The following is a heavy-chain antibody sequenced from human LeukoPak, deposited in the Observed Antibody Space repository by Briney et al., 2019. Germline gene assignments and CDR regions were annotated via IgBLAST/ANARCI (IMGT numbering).Heavy chain of an antibody. CDR3: ASRPQRITIFGVVPNWFDP. D-gene: IGHD3-3*01. Sequence: TGGSLRPSCAASGFTFSSYAMSWVRQAPGKGLEWVSAISGSGGNTYYADSVKGRFTISRDNSKNTLYLQMNSLRAEDTAVYYCASRPQRITIFGVVPNWFDPWGQGTLVTVSS. V-gene: IGHV3-23*01. CDR2: ISGSGGNT. J-gene: IGHJ5*02. CDR1: GFTFSSYA.